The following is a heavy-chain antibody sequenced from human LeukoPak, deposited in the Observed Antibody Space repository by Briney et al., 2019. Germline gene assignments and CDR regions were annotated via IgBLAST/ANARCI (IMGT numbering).Heavy chain of an antibody. CDR2: ISSSSSTI. CDR3: ARVVYSSSWLYYYYGMDV. J-gene: IGHJ6*02. Sequence: LGGSLRLSCAASGFTFSSYSMNWVRQAPGKGLQWVSYISSSSSTIYYADSVKGRFTISRDNAKNSLYLQMNSLRDEDTAVYYCARVVYSSSWLYYYYGMDVWGQGTTVTVSS. CDR1: GFTFSSYS. D-gene: IGHD6-13*01. V-gene: IGHV3-48*02.